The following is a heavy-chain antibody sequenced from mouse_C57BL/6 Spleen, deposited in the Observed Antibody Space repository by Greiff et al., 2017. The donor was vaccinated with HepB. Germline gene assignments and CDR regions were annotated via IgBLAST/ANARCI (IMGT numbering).Heavy chain of an antibody. D-gene: IGHD4-1*01. CDR2: ISSGGDYI. J-gene: IGHJ2*01. CDR1: GFTFSSYA. V-gene: IGHV5-9-1*02. CDR3: TRDSWEENYFDY. Sequence: EVKLVESGEGLVKPGGSLKLSCAASGFTFSSYAMSWVRQTPEKRLEWVAYISSGGDYIYYADTVKGRFTISRDNARNTRYLQMSSLKSEDTAMYYWTRDSWEENYFDYWGQGTTLTVSS.